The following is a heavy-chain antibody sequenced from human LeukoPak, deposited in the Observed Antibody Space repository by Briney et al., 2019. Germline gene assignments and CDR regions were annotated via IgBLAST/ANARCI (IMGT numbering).Heavy chain of an antibody. CDR1: GFTFSAYG. CDR3: AKVSAYYDILTGLDY. CDR2: ISGSGGST. Sequence: GGTLRLSCAASGFTFSAYGMTWVRQAPGKGLEWVSAISGSGGSTYYADSVKGRFTISRDNSKNTLYLQMNSLRAEDTAVYYCAKVSAYYDILTGLDYWGQGTLVTVSS. V-gene: IGHV3-23*01. J-gene: IGHJ4*02. D-gene: IGHD3-9*01.